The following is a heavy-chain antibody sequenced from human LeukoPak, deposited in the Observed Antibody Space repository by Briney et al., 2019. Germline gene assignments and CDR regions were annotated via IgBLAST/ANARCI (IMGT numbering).Heavy chain of an antibody. V-gene: IGHV3-74*01. Sequence: GGSLRLSYAASGFTFSSYWMHWVRQAPGKGLVWVSRINTDGSSTSYADSVKGRFTISRDNAKNTLYLQMNSLRAEDTAVYYCAREGYDFWSGYGRRGSLAFDIWGQGTMVTVSS. D-gene: IGHD3-3*01. CDR3: AREGYDFWSGYGRRGSLAFDI. J-gene: IGHJ3*02. CDR2: INTDGSST. CDR1: GFTFSSYW.